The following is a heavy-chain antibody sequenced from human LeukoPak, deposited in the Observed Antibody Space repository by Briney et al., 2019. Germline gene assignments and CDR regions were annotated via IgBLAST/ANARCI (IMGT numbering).Heavy chain of an antibody. CDR2: ISSSSSYI. Sequence: GGSLRLSCAASGFTLSSYSMNWVRQAPGKGLEWVSSISSSSSYIYYADSVKGRFTISRDNAKNSLYLQMNSLRAEDTAVYYCAREKGPQRNPRDAFDIWGQGTMVTVSS. CDR1: GFTLSSYS. J-gene: IGHJ3*02. CDR3: AREKGPQRNPRDAFDI. V-gene: IGHV3-21*01. D-gene: IGHD1-14*01.